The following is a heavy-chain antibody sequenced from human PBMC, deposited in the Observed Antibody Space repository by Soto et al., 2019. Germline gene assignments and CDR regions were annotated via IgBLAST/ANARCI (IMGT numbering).Heavy chain of an antibody. CDR3: ARDSGCSGGSCYSLFQH. Sequence: QVQLVQSGAEVKKPGSSVKVSCKASGGTFSSYTISWVRQAPGQGLEWMGRIIPILGIANYAQKFQGRVTITADKSTSTAYMELSSLRSEDTAVYYCARDSGCSGGSCYSLFQHWGQGNLVTVSS. J-gene: IGHJ1*01. CDR2: IIPILGIA. V-gene: IGHV1-69*08. D-gene: IGHD2-15*01. CDR1: GGTFSSYT.